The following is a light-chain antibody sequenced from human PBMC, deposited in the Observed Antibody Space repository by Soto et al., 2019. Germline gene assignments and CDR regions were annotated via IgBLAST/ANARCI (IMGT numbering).Light chain of an antibody. V-gene: IGLV2-8*01. Sequence: QSLLTQPPSASGSPGQSFTISCTGIISDVGGYNYVSWYQQHPGKAPKLMIYEVSKRPSGVPDRFSGSKSGNTASLTVSGLRAEDEADYYCRSYAGSNNFVFGTGTKVTVL. J-gene: IGLJ1*01. CDR3: RSYAGSNNFV. CDR2: EVS. CDR1: ISDVGGYNY.